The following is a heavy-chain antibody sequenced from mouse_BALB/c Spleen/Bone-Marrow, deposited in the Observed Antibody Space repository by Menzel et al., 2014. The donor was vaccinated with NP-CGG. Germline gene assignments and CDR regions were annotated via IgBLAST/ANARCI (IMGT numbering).Heavy chain of an antibody. Sequence: EVKLVESGGGLVQPGGSLRLSCATSGFTFTDYYMSWVRQPPGKALEWLGFIRNKGNGYTTEYSASVMGRFTISRDKSQSILYLQMNTLRTEDSATYCCARDSDYGSNLYFDVWGAGTTVTGTS. D-gene: IGHD1-1*01. J-gene: IGHJ1*01. CDR2: IRNKGNGYTT. CDR3: ARDSDYGSNLYFDV. V-gene: IGHV7-3*02. CDR1: GFTFTDYY.